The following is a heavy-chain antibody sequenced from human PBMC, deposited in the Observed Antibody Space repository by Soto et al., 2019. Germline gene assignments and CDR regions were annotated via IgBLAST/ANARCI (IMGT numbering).Heavy chain of an antibody. Sequence: QVQLQQWGAGLLKPSETLSLTCAVCGGSFSGYYWSWIRQPPGKGLKWIGEINHSGSTNYNPSLKSRVTISVDTSKNQFSLKLSSVTAPDTAVYYCARADLYLYDILTGYPFDYWGQGTLVTVSS. CDR1: GGSFSGYY. CDR3: ARADLYLYDILTGYPFDY. J-gene: IGHJ4*02. D-gene: IGHD3-9*01. V-gene: IGHV4-34*01. CDR2: INHSGST.